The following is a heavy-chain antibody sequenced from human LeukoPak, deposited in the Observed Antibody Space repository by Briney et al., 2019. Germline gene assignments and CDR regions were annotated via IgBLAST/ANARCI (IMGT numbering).Heavy chain of an antibody. Sequence: SVKVSCKASGGTFSSYAISWVRQAPGQGLEWMGRIIPILGIANYAQKFQGRVTITADKSTITAYMELSSLRSEDTAVHYCAEGSYGYSYYYYGMDVWGQGTTVTLSS. CDR2: IIPILGIA. CDR1: GGTFSSYA. V-gene: IGHV1-69*04. J-gene: IGHJ6*02. CDR3: AEGSYGYSYYYYGMDV. D-gene: IGHD5-18*01.